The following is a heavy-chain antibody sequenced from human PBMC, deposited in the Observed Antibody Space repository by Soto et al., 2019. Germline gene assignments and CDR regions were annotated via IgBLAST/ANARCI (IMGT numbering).Heavy chain of an antibody. CDR2: IMPIFRAP. Sequence: QVQLVEYGAEVKKPGSSVKVSCKASGGAFSDYAFSWVRQAPGQGLEWLGGIMPIFRAPDYAQKFQGRVTITADEFTRTAYMEMNSLRSEDTAVYYCASWLKGPDIGNYYYGMDVWGQGTTVTVS. CDR3: ASWLKGPDIGNYYYGMDV. CDR1: GGAFSDYA. J-gene: IGHJ6*02. V-gene: IGHV1-69*12. D-gene: IGHD2-15*01.